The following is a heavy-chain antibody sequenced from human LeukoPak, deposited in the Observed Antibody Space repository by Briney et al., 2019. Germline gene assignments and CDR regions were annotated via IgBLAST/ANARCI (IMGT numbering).Heavy chain of an antibody. D-gene: IGHD5-24*01. J-gene: IGHJ4*02. Sequence: KSLNISCKGPGYSFTSYWIGWARQMTRKGLEWMGIIYPGDSDIRYSPSFQGQVTISADKSISTAYLQWSSLKASDTAMYYCARLEVEVATVYFDYWGQGILVTVSS. CDR1: GYSFTSYW. V-gene: IGHV5-51*01. CDR2: IYPGDSDI. CDR3: ARLEVEVATVYFDY.